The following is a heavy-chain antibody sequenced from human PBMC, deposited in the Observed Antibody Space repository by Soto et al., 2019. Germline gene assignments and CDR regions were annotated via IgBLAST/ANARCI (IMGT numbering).Heavy chain of an antibody. CDR1: GFTFSNYW. Sequence: EAHLVESGGGLVQPGGSLRLSCAASGFTFSNYWIHWVRQAPGKGLVWVSRINSDGSNTNYADSVKGGFTISRDNAKNTVYLQMNSLRAEDTAMFYCASSARGSYGDYSWGQGTLVTVSP. V-gene: IGHV3-74*01. CDR3: ASSARGSYGDYS. D-gene: IGHD4-17*01. CDR2: INSDGSNT. J-gene: IGHJ4*02.